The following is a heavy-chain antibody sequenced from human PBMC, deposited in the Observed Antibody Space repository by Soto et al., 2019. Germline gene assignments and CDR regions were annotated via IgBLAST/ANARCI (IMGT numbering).Heavy chain of an antibody. CDR1: GASIINYY. CDR2: VSNTATT. D-gene: IGHD3-3*01. CDR3: YGDY. J-gene: IGHJ4*02. Sequence: PSETLSLTCTVSGASIINYYWAWIRQSPGGGLESIGYVSNTATTTYNPSLKNTLYLQMSSLRTDDTAVYYCARDGPHITIFGYGDYWGQGNLVTVSS. V-gene: IGHV4-4*08.